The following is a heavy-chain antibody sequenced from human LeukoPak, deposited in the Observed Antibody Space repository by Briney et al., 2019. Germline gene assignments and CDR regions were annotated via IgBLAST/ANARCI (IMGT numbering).Heavy chain of an antibody. D-gene: IGHD6-13*01. Sequence: PSENLSLTCTVSGGSISSSSYYWGWIRQPPGKGLEWIGSIYYSGSTYYNPSLKSRVTISVDTSKNQFSLKLSSVTAADTAVYYCARHVYSSSWYRWFDPWGQGTLVTVSS. CDR2: IYYSGST. V-gene: IGHV4-39*01. CDR1: GGSISSSSYY. CDR3: ARHVYSSSWYRWFDP. J-gene: IGHJ5*02.